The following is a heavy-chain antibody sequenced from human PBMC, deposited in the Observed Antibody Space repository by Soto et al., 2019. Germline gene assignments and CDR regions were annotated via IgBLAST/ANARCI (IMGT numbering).Heavy chain of an antibody. CDR3: ARGDGDHYAGNGYLGRH. J-gene: IGHJ4*02. V-gene: IGHV3-74*01. Sequence: EVQLVESGGGLVKPGESLTLSCAASGFTFSSYWMNWVRQAPGKGLVWVSRIKSDGSGTYYADSVKGRLTISRDNAKNTLDRQMNSRGVEDKAVYFCARGDGDHYAGNGYLGRHWGQGNLVTVSS. CDR2: IKSDGSGT. CDR1: GFTFSSYW. D-gene: IGHD5-18*01.